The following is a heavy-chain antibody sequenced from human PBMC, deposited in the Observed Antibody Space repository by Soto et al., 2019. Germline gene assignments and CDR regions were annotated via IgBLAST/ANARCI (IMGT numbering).Heavy chain of an antibody. V-gene: IGHV4-39*07. CDR2: IYYDGST. Sequence: PSETLSLTCTVSGGSISRSTYYWGWIRQPPGKGLEWIGSIYYDGSTYYNPSLKSRVTISVDRSKNQFSLKLSSVTAADTAVYYCARVPLPWGQGTLVTVSS. J-gene: IGHJ5*02. CDR1: GGSISRSTYY. CDR3: ARVPLP.